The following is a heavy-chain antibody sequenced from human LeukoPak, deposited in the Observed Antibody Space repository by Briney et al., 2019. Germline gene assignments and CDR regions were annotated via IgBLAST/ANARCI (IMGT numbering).Heavy chain of an antibody. CDR1: GYTFTSYY. J-gene: IGHJ6*02. CDR2: INPSGGST. Sequence: ASVKVSRKASGYTFTSYYMHWVRQAPGQGLEWMGIINPSGGSTSYAQKFQGRVTMTRDTSTSTVYMELSSLRSEDTAVYYCARGGGSGTAGHYYYGMDVWGQGTTVTVSS. D-gene: IGHD3-10*01. CDR3: ARGGGSGTAGHYYYGMDV. V-gene: IGHV1-46*01.